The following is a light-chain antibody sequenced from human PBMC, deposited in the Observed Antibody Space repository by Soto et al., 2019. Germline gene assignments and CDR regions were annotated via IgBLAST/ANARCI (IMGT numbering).Light chain of an antibody. V-gene: IGKV3-15*01. Sequence: PGERATLSCRASQSVSSNLAWYQQKPGQAPRLLIYGASTRATGIPARFSGSGSGTEFTLTISSLQSEDFAVYYCQQYNNWPLTFGGGTKWIS. J-gene: IGKJ4*01. CDR1: QSVSSN. CDR3: QQYNNWPLT. CDR2: GAS.